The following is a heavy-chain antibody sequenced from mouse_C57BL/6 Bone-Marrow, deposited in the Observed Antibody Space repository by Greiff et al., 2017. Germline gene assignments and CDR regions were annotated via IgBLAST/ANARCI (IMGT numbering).Heavy chain of an antibody. Sequence: EVQLQQSGPGLVKPSQSLSLTCSVTGYSITSGYYWNWIRQFPGNKLEWMGYISYDGSNNYNPSLKNRISITRDTSKNQFFLKLNSVTTEDTATYYCAYYSNWGFAYWGQGTLVTVSA. CDR2: ISYDGSN. V-gene: IGHV3-6*01. CDR3: AYYSNWGFAY. J-gene: IGHJ3*01. CDR1: GYSITSGYY. D-gene: IGHD2-5*01.